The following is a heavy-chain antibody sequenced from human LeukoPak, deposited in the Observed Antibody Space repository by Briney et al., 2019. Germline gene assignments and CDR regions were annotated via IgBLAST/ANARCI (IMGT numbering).Heavy chain of an antibody. CDR1: GFTFSSYW. V-gene: IGHV3-74*01. CDR2: INSDGSST. CDR3: ARAYYYGSGSYYAQNWFGP. D-gene: IGHD3-10*01. J-gene: IGHJ5*02. Sequence: GGSLRLSCAASGFTFSSYWMHWVRQAPGKGLVWVSRINSDGSSTSYADSVKGRFTISRDNAKNTLYLQMNSLRAEDTAVYYCARAYYYGSGSYYAQNWFGPWGQGTLVTVSS.